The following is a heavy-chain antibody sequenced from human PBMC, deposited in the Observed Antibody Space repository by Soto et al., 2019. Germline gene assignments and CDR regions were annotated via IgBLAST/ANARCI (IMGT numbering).Heavy chain of an antibody. J-gene: IGHJ6*02. V-gene: IGHV5-51*01. Sequence: GESLKISCKGSGYSFTSYWIGSVRQMPGKGLEWMGIIYPGDSDTRYSPSFQGQVTISADKSISTAYLQWSSLKASDTALYYCARLSPGYCSSTSCYSGYYGMDVWGQGTTVTSSS. CDR3: ARLSPGYCSSTSCYSGYYGMDV. CDR2: IYPGDSDT. CDR1: GYSFTSYW. D-gene: IGHD2-2*02.